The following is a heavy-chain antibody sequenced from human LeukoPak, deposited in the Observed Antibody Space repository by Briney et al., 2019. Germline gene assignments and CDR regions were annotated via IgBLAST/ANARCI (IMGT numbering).Heavy chain of an antibody. CDR2: INPSGGST. D-gene: IGHD2-15*01. Sequence: ASVKVSCKASGYTFTSYYMHWVRQAPGQGLEWMGIINPSGGSTSYAQKFQGRVTMTRDTSTSTVYMEPSSLRSEDTAVYYCARGYCSGGSCYNYFDYWGQGTLVTVSS. J-gene: IGHJ4*02. CDR3: ARGYCSGGSCYNYFDY. CDR1: GYTFTSYY. V-gene: IGHV1-46*01.